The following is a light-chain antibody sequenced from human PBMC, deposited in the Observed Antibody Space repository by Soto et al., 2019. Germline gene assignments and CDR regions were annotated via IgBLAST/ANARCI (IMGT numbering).Light chain of an antibody. J-gene: IGLJ2*01. CDR1: SSDIGYYKF. V-gene: IGLV2-14*01. CDR2: EVD. Sequence: QSVLTQPASVSGSPGQSITICCTGTSSDIGYYKFVSWYQQHPGKAPKLMIYEVDIRPSGVSHRFSGSKSGNTACLTISGLQTDDEADYYCRSYKLGKIGIFGGGNKLTVL. CDR3: RSYKLGKIGI.